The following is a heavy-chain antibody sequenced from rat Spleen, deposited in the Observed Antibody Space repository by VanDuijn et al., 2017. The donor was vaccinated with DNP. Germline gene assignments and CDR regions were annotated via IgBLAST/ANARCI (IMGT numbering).Heavy chain of an antibody. V-gene: IGHV2-6*01. CDR2: VSSSGTT. D-gene: IGHD1-12*02. Sequence: QVQLKESGPGLVQPSQTLSLTCTVSGFSLTSYSVGWVRQPPEKGLEWIAAVSSSGTTYYNSPLQSRLSISRDTSKRQVFLKRNSLQTADTAMYFCVRSDYNDDSHYYGYFDHWGQGVMVTVSS. CDR3: VRSDYNDDSHYYGYFDH. J-gene: IGHJ2*01. CDR1: GFSLTSYS.